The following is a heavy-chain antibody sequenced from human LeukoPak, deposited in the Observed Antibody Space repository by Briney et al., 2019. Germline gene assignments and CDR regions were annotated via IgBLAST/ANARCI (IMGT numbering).Heavy chain of an antibody. CDR3: ARRKRYFDWSDAFDI. CDR1: GYTFTGYY. CDR2: INPNSGGT. J-gene: IGHJ3*02. Sequence: ASVKVSCKASGYTFTGYYMHWVRQAPGRGLEWMGWINPNSGGTNYAQKFQGRVTMTRDTSISTAYMELSRLRSDDTAVYYCARRKRYFDWSDAFDIWGQGTMVTVSS. D-gene: IGHD3-9*01. V-gene: IGHV1-2*02.